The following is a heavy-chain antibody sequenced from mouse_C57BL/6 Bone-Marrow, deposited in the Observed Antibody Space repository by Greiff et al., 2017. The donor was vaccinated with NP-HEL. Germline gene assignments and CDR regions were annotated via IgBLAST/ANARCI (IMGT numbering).Heavy chain of an antibody. CDR3: ARSGGYYGFDY. CDR2: IHPNSGST. D-gene: IGHD1-1*02. J-gene: IGHJ2*01. CDR1: GYTFTSYW. Sequence: QVQLKQPGAELVKPGASVKLSCKASGYTFTSYWMHWVKQRPGQGLEWIGMIHPNSGSTNYNEKFKSKATLTVDKSSSTAYMQLSSLTSEDSAVYYCARSGGYYGFDYWGQGTTLTVSS. V-gene: IGHV1-64*01.